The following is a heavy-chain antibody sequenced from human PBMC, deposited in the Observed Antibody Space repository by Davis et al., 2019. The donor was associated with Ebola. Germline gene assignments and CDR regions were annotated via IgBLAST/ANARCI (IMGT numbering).Heavy chain of an antibody. D-gene: IGHD6-6*01. CDR3: ATLIAAVDY. Sequence: SETLSLTCTVSGGSINNYYWSWIRQPPGKGLEWIGYIHYTGSTNYNPSLKSRVTLSVDTSKNQLSLKLSSVTAADTAVYYCATLIAAVDYWGQGTLVTVSS. V-gene: IGHV4-59*08. J-gene: IGHJ4*02. CDR2: IHYTGST. CDR1: GGSINNYY.